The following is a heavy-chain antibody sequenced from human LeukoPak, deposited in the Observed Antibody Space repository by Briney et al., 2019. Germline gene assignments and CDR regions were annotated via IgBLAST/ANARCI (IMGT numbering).Heavy chain of an antibody. CDR2: ISGSGGST. D-gene: IGHD6-19*01. Sequence: GGSLRLSCAASGFTFSSYAMSWVRQAPGKGLEWVSAISGSGGSTYYADSVKGRFTISRDNSKNTLYLQMNSLRAEDTAVYYCAKDRDSSGWLRWFDPWGQGTLVTVSS. CDR1: GFTFSSYA. CDR3: AKDRDSSGWLRWFDP. J-gene: IGHJ5*02. V-gene: IGHV3-23*01.